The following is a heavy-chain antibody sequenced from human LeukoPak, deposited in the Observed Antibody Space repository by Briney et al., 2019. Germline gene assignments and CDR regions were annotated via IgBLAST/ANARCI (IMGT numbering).Heavy chain of an antibody. CDR3: ARGGAAAGV. Sequence: SQTLSLTCTVSGGSFSSGSYYWSWIRQPPGKGLEWIGYIYYSGSTNYNPSLKSRVTISVDTSKDQFSLKLSSVTAADTAVYYCARGGAAAGVWGQGTLVTVSS. V-gene: IGHV4-61*01. CDR1: GGSFSSGSYY. CDR2: IYYSGST. J-gene: IGHJ4*02. D-gene: IGHD6-13*01.